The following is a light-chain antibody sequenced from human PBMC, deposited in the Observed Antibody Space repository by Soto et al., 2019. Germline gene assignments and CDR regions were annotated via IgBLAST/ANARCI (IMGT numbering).Light chain of an antibody. CDR2: GAS. CDR3: QQYDKWPLT. J-gene: IGKJ4*01. Sequence: EIVMTQSPGTLSVSTGQGATLSCRASHSVDSNLAWYQQKPGQAPRLLIYGASTRPTGIPDRFSGSGSGTAFTLTISSLRSEDFAVYYCQQYDKWPLTFGGGTKVEIK. CDR1: HSVDSN. V-gene: IGKV3D-15*01.